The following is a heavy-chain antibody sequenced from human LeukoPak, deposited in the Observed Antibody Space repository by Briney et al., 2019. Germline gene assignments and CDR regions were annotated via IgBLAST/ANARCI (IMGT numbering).Heavy chain of an antibody. J-gene: IGHJ5*01. CDR3: ARDWNQLLYNWYDS. D-gene: IGHD2-21*01. V-gene: IGHV3-11*01. CDR1: GLIFSDYY. CDR2: ISGSGSTI. Sequence: PGGPLTLLCMASGLIFSDYYMAWLRQSRGKGLEWVSYISGSGSTISYADSVKGRFTISRDNAKNSLYLQMNSLRPEDTAMYYCARDWNQLLYNWYDSWGQGTLVTVSS.